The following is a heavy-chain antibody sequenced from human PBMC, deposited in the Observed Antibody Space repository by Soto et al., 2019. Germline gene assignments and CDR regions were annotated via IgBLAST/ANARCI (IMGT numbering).Heavy chain of an antibody. J-gene: IGHJ4*02. Sequence: PSETLSLTCPVYGGSFNGYYWGWIRQPPGKGLEWIGEINHSGSTNYNPSLKSRVTISVDTSKNQFSLKLSSVTAADTAVYYCARTVRYQLWYYFDYWGQGTLVTVSS. V-gene: IGHV4-34*01. CDR2: INHSGST. CDR3: ARTVRYQLWYYFDY. CDR1: GGSFNGYY. D-gene: IGHD2-2*01.